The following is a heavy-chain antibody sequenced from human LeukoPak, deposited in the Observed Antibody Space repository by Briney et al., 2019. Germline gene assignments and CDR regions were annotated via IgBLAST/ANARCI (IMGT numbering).Heavy chain of an antibody. V-gene: IGHV4-31*03. CDR2: IYYSGST. CDR1: GGSISSGGYY. D-gene: IGHD4-17*01. J-gene: IGHJ4*02. CDR3: ARSRATVTTLDY. Sequence: SETLSLTCTVSGGSISSGGYYWSWIRQHPGKGLEWIGCIYYSGSTYYNPSLKSRVTISVDTSKNQFSLKLSSVTAADTAVYYCARSRATVTTLDYWGQGTLVTVSS.